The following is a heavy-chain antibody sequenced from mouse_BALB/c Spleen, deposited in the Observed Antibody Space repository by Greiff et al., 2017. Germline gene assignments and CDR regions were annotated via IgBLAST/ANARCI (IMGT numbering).Heavy chain of an antibody. J-gene: IGHJ3*01. CDR2: IWAGGST. Sequence: VQGVESGPGLVAPSQSLSITCTVSGFSLNSYGVHWVRQPPGKGLEWLGVIWAGGSTNYNSALMSRLSISKDNSKSHVFLKMNSLQTDDTAMYYCARDRGGNYPWFAYWGQGTLVTVSA. V-gene: IGHV2-9*02. CDR3: ARDRGGNYPWFAY. CDR1: GFSLNSYG. D-gene: IGHD2-1*01.